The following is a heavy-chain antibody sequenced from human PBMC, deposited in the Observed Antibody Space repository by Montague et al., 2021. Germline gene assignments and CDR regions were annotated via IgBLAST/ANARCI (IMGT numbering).Heavy chain of an antibody. V-gene: IGHV4-38-2*02. CDR2: VSHGART. CDR3: ARESDGYYDMDI. CDR1: GYPINSGYY. J-gene: IGHJ6*03. Sequence: SETLSLTCTVSGYPINSGYYCGSMRQPPGKVLELMGRVSHGARTYYNPPLKSRTTISVDTTNNHSFLIHSAATAADTAMYYCARESDGYYDMDIWGKGTTVTVSS.